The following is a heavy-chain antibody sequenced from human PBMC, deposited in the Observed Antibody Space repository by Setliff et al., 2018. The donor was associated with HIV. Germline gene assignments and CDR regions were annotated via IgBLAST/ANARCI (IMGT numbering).Heavy chain of an antibody. CDR2: IYYSGST. J-gene: IGHJ3*02. D-gene: IGHD6-13*01. V-gene: IGHV4-59*01. CDR1: GGSISSYY. Sequence: SETLSLTCTVSGGSISSYYWSWIRQSPGKGPEWIGYIYYSGSTNYNPSPKSRVTILIDTPKNQFSLKLSSVSAADTAVYYCARATFSSSWYPFDGFDIWGQGTMVTVSS. CDR3: ARATFSSSWYPFDGFDI.